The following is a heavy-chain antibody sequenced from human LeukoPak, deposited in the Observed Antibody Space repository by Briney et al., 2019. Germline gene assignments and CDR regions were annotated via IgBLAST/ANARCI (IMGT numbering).Heavy chain of an antibody. Sequence: PGGSLRLSCAASGFTFSSYSMNWVRQAPGKGLEWVSSISSSSSYIYYADSVKGRFTISRDNAKNSLYLQMNSLRAEDTAVYYCAKGQVVVVNLDYWGQGTLVTVSS. CDR3: AKGQVVVVNLDY. CDR1: GFTFSSYS. V-gene: IGHV3-21*01. D-gene: IGHD3-22*01. CDR2: ISSSSSYI. J-gene: IGHJ4*02.